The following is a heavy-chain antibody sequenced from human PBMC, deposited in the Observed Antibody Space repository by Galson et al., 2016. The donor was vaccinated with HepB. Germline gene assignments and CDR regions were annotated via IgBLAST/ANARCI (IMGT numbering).Heavy chain of an antibody. CDR3: ARAGLRYFDWFSPYYFDY. J-gene: IGHJ4*02. V-gene: IGHV1-2*02. Sequence: SVKVSCKASGYTFTGYYMHWVRQAPGQGLEWMGWINPNSGGTNYAQMFQGRVTMARDTSISTAYMELSRLRSDDTAVYYCARAGLRYFDWFSPYYFDYWGQGTLVTVSS. CDR2: INPNSGGT. CDR1: GYTFTGYY. D-gene: IGHD3-9*01.